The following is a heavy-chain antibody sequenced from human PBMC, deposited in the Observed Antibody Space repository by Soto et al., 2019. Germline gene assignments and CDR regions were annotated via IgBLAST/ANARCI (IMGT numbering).Heavy chain of an antibody. V-gene: IGHV4-59*01. CDR1: GGSISTYY. Sequence: SETLALTCAVSGGSISTYYWSWIRDPPGKGLEWSGYIYYSGSTIYDPSPNSRFTISIDTSKNQVSRNLGSVAAADTAVYYCTRDYPTYYDFWSGYSGGMDVWGQGTTVHVSS. CDR3: TRDYPTYYDFWSGYSGGMDV. D-gene: IGHD3-3*01. CDR2: IYYSGST. J-gene: IGHJ6*02.